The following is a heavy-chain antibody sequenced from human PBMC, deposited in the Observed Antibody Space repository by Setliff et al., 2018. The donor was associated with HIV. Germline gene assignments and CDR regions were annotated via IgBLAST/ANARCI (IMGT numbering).Heavy chain of an antibody. CDR1: GGTFSNYA. D-gene: IGHD4-17*01. CDR2: IIPIFGTA. Sequence: SVKVSCKDSGGTFSNYAISWVRQAPGQGLEWMGGIIPIFGTANYAQKFQGRVTITADESTSTAYMELSSLRFDDTAVYYCARDNSDYGDSAYFDYWGQGTLVTVSS. V-gene: IGHV1-69*13. CDR3: ARDNSDYGDSAYFDY. J-gene: IGHJ4*02.